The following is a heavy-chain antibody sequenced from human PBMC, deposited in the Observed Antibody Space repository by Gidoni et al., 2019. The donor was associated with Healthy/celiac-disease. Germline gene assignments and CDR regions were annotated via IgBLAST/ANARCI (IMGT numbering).Heavy chain of an antibody. J-gene: IGHJ3*02. V-gene: IGHV1-2*02. CDR3: ARSNYDILTGYYCLRGYCYAFDI. CDR2: SNPNSGGT. D-gene: IGHD3-9*01. CDR1: GYTFTGSY. Sequence: QVQLVQSGAEVTRPGASVKVSCKASGYTFTGSYMHWVRQAPGQGLEWMGWSNPNSGGTNYAQKFQGRVTMTRDTSISTAYMELSRLRSDDTAVYYCARSNYDILTGYYCLRGYCYAFDIWGQGTMVTVSS.